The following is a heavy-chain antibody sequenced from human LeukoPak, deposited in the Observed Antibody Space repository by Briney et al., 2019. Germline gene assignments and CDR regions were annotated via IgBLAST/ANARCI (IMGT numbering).Heavy chain of an antibody. CDR2: ISYDGSNK. J-gene: IGHJ4*02. V-gene: IGHV3-30*03. CDR3: ARSTYYYDSSGYDY. D-gene: IGHD3-22*01. Sequence: AVISYDGSNKYYADSVKGRFTISRDNSKNTLYLQMNSLRAEDTAVYYCARSTYYYDSSGYDYWGQGTLVTVSS.